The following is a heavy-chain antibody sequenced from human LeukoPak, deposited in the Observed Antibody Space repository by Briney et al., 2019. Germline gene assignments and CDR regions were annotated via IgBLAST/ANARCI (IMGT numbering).Heavy chain of an antibody. J-gene: IGHJ3*02. CDR3: ARGLGKGAFDI. CDR1: GFTFSSYE. Sequence: GRSLRLSCAASGFTFSSYEMNWVRQAPGKGLEWVSYISSSGSTIYYADSVKGRFTISRDNAKNSLYLQMNSLRAEDTAVYYCARGLGKGAFDIWGQGTVVTVSS. D-gene: IGHD1-26*01. CDR2: ISSSGSTI. V-gene: IGHV3-48*03.